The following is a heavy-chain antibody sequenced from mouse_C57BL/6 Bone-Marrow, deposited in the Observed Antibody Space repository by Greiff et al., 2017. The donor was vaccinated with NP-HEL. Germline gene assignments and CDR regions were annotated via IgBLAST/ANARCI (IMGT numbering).Heavy chain of an antibody. J-gene: IGHJ2*01. CDR3: ARRDGSSYPYFDY. CDR2: IYPGSGNT. D-gene: IGHD1-1*01. Sequence: VQLQQSGPELVKPGASVKISCKASGYSFTSYYIHWVKQRPGQGLEWIGWIYPGSGNTKYNEKFKGKATLTADPSSSPAYMQLSSLTAEDSAVYYCARRDGSSYPYFDYWGQGTTLTVSS. CDR1: GYSFTSYY. V-gene: IGHV1-66*01.